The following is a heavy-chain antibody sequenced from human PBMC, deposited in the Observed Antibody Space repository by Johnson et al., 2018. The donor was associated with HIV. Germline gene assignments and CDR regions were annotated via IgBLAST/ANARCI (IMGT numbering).Heavy chain of an antibody. J-gene: IGHJ3*01. CDR3: ARLRWGSGDPLHDAFDV. D-gene: IGHD2-21*01. CDR2: IKGDGSGQ. CDR1: GFTFSSYW. V-gene: IGHV3-7*01. Sequence: VLLVESGGGLVQPGGSLRLSCAASGFTFSSYWMSWVRQAPGKGLEWVATIKGDGSGQDYVDSVEGRFTISRDYAKNSLYVQMNSLRAEDTAVYYCARLRWGSGDPLHDAFDVWGQGTMVTVSS.